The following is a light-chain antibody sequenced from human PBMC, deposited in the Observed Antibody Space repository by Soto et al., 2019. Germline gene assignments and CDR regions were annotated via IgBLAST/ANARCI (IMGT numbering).Light chain of an antibody. Sequence: QPVLTQPASVSGSPGQSITISCTGTSSDVGGYNYVSWYQQHPGKAPKLMIYDVSNRPSGVSNRFSGSKSGNTASLTISGLQAEDEADYYCSSYISTSTLEVFGGGTKLTVL. CDR1: SSDVGGYNY. V-gene: IGLV2-14*03. CDR3: SSYISTSTLEV. J-gene: IGLJ2*01. CDR2: DVS.